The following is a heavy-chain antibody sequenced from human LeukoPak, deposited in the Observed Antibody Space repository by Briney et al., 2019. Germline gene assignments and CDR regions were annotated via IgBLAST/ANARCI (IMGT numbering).Heavy chain of an antibody. J-gene: IGHJ4*02. Sequence: SVKFSCKASRRTFSSYAISWVRPAPGQGLEWMGRNIPILGIANYAQKFQGRVTITAHKSTSTDYMELNSLRSEDKDVYFCARAPPDYGDYLPFDYWGQRTLVTVSS. D-gene: IGHD4-17*01. CDR3: ARAPPDYGDYLPFDY. V-gene: IGHV1-69*04. CDR1: RRTFSSYA. CDR2: NIPILGIA.